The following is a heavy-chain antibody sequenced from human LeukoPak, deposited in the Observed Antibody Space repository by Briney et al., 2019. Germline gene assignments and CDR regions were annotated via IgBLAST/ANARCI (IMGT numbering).Heavy chain of an antibody. CDR3: AKGFYLYFGSGSYTLDF. Sequence: QAGGSLRLSCAASGFTFSIYAMTWVRQAPGKGLELVSGISGRDNGTWYADSVKGRFTISRDNSKNTLYLQMNSLTGEDTAVYYCAKGFYLYFGSGSYTLDFWGQGTQVTVSS. D-gene: IGHD3-10*01. J-gene: IGHJ4*02. CDR1: GFTFSIYA. V-gene: IGHV3-23*01. CDR2: ISGRDNGT.